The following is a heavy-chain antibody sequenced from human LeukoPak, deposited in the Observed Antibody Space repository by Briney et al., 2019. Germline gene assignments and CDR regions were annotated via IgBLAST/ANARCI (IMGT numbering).Heavy chain of an antibody. CDR1: GFTFSSYA. V-gene: IGHV3-30*04. Sequence: EGSLRLSCAATGFTFSSYAMHWVRQAPGKGLEWVAVISYDGSNKYYADSVKGRFTISRDNSKNTLYLQMNSLRAEDTAVYYCASIDYSTSYWGQGTLVTVSS. CDR2: ISYDGSNK. CDR3: ASIDYSTSY. J-gene: IGHJ4*02. D-gene: IGHD4-11*01.